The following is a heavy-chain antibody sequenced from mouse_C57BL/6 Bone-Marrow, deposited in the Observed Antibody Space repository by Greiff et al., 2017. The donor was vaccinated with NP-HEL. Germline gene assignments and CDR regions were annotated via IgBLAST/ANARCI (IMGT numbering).Heavy chain of an antibody. CDR2: ISSGSSTI. D-gene: IGHD4-1*01. CDR3: SLGRGNYFDY. V-gene: IGHV5-17*01. Sequence: EVMLVESGGGLVKPGGSLKLSCAASGFTFSDYGMHWVRQAPEKGLEWVAYISSGSSTIYYADTVKGRFTISRDNAKNTLFLQMTSLRSEDTAMYYSSLGRGNYFDYWGQGTTLTVSS. J-gene: IGHJ2*01. CDR1: GFTFSDYG.